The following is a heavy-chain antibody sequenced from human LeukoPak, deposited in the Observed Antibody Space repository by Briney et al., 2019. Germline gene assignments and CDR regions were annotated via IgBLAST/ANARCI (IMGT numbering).Heavy chain of an antibody. Sequence: GGSLRLSCAPSGFTFSNYWMHWLRQVPGKGLVWVSRIKGDGSSTRNADSVQGRFTISRDNAKNTLYLQMNSLRAEDTAVYYCAREGLDCSSSSCQRATFDYWGQGILVTVSS. CDR2: IKGDGSST. V-gene: IGHV3-74*01. J-gene: IGHJ4*02. D-gene: IGHD2-2*01. CDR3: AREGLDCSSSSCQRATFDY. CDR1: GFTFSNYW.